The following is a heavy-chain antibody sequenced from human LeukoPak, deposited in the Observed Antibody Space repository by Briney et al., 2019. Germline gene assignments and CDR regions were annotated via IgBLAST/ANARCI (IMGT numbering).Heavy chain of an antibody. J-gene: IGHJ6*03. V-gene: IGHV4-34*01. CDR2: INDSGST. CDR3: ARGIVVDSFCSGYYPAYYYYYYMDV. Sequence: PSETLSLTCAVYGGSFSGYYWSWIRQPPGKGLEWIGEINDSGSTNYNPSLKSRVTISVDTSKNQFSLKLSSVTAADTAVYYCARGIVVDSFCSGYYPAYYYYYYMDVWGKGTTVTVSS. D-gene: IGHD3-3*01. CDR1: GGSFSGYY.